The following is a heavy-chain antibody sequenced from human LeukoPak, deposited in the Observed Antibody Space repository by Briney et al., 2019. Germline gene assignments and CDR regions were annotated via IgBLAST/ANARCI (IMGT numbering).Heavy chain of an antibody. Sequence: SETLSLTCTVSGGSISSGSYYWSWIRQPAGQGLEHIGRMYTSGSTNYNPSLQSRVTVSVDTSKNQFSLQLSSVTTADTAVYYCVRGPYGSGISNWFDPWGQGTQVIVSS. J-gene: IGHJ5*02. CDR3: VRGPYGSGISNWFDP. V-gene: IGHV4-61*02. CDR1: GGSISSGSYY. D-gene: IGHD3-10*01. CDR2: MYTSGST.